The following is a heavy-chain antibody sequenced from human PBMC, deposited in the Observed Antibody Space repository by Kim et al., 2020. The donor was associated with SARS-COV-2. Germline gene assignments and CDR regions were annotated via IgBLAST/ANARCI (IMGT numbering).Heavy chain of an antibody. D-gene: IGHD4-17*01. J-gene: IGHJ3*02. CDR3: ARSAGLRLRKSAFDI. Sequence: HSLKSRDTISVDTSKNQFSLKLSSVTAADTAVYYCARSAGLRLRKSAFDIWGQGTMVTVSS. V-gene: IGHV4-59*01.